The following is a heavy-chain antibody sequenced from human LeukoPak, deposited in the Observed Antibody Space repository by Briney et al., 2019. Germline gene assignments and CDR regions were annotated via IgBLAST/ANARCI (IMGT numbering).Heavy chain of an antibody. V-gene: IGHV4-34*01. D-gene: IGHD3-3*01. CDR2: INHSGST. CDR3: ASVVQGVVN. CDR1: GGSFSGYY. J-gene: IGHJ4*02. Sequence: SETLSLTCAVYGGSFSGYYWSWIRQPPGKGLEWIGEINHSGSTNYNPSLKSRVTISVDTSKNQFSLKLSSVTAADTAVYYCASVVQGVVNWGQGTLVTVSS.